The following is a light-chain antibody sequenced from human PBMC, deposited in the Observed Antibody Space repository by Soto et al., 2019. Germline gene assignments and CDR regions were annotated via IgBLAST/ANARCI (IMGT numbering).Light chain of an antibody. CDR1: GSNIGAGYD. Sequence: QPVLTQPPSVSGAPGQKVTISCTGNGSNIGAGYDVHWYQQFPQTAPRLLISGDSNRPSGVPDRFSASKSGTSASLAITGLQEDDEADYYCQSYDRSLSVVFGGGTKLTVL. CDR2: GDS. CDR3: QSYDRSLSVV. J-gene: IGLJ2*01. V-gene: IGLV1-40*01.